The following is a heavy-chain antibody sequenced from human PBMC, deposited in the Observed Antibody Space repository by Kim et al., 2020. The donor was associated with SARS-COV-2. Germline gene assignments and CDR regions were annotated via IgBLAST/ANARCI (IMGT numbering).Heavy chain of an antibody. CDR1: ADSISNYY. V-gene: IGHV4-59*12. D-gene: IGHD6-19*01. CDR2: IYYTEST. CDR3: ARVSGGPGGGGYYYMDF. J-gene: IGHJ6*03. Sequence: SETLSLTCTVSADSISNYYWTWIRQAPGKGLEWIAFIYYTESTNYNPSFKSRVTISVDTSKKQFSLKLTSVTAADTAVYYCARVSGGPGGGGYYYMDFWGKGTTVTVSS.